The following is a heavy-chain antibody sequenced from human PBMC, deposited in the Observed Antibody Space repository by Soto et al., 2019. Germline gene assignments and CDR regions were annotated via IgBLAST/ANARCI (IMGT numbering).Heavy chain of an antibody. Sequence: GGSLRLSCAASGFTFGSDWMHWFRQAPGKGLVWVSRIDSGGRTTTYADSVKGRFTISRYNAKNTLYLQMNGLRAEDTVLYYCARWFTYGNFDYVDYWGQGTQVTVSS. CDR2: IDSGGRTT. D-gene: IGHD3-10*01. J-gene: IGHJ4*02. CDR3: ARWFTYGNFDYVDY. CDR1: GFTFGSDW. V-gene: IGHV3-74*01.